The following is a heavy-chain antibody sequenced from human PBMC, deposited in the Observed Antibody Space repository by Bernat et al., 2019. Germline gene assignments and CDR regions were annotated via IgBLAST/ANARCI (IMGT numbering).Heavy chain of an antibody. D-gene: IGHD6-13*01. CDR2: TYYRSKWYN. V-gene: IGHV6-1*01. CDR3: ARARIAAAGTARVLDY. Sequence: QVQLQQSGPGLVKPSQTLSLTCAISGDSVSSNSAAWNWIRQSPSRGLEWLGRTYYRSKWYNDYSVSVKGRITINPDTSKNQFSLQLNSVTPEDTAVYYCARARIAAAGTARVLDYWGQGTLVTVSS. CDR1: GDSVSSNSAA. J-gene: IGHJ4*02.